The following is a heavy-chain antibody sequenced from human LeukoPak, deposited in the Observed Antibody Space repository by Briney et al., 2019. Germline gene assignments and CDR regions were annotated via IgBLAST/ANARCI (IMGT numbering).Heavy chain of an antibody. CDR1: GFIFSSYS. D-gene: IGHD5-12*01. CDR2: ISSSSSYI. V-gene: IGHV3-21*01. Sequence: GGSLRLSCAASGFIFSSYSMNWVRQAPGKGLEWVSSISSSSSYIYYADSVKGRFTISRDNAENSLHLQMNSLTADDTAVYYCARDPKEYSGYQGLSREDLFGWGQGTLVTVSS. J-gene: IGHJ4*02. CDR3: ARDPKEYSGYQGLSREDLFG.